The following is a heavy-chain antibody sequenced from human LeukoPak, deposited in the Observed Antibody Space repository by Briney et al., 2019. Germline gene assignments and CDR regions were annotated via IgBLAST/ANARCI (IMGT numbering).Heavy chain of an antibody. CDR1: GYSFTSYW. CDR2: IYPGDSDT. CDR3: AKSQLELHDAFDI. V-gene: IGHV5-51*01. D-gene: IGHD1-7*01. J-gene: IGHJ3*02. Sequence: GESLKISCKGSGYSFTSYWIGWARQMPGKGLEWMGIIYPGDSDTRYSPSFQGQVTISADKSISTAYLQWSSLKASDTAMYYCAKSQLELHDAFDIWGQGTMVTVSS.